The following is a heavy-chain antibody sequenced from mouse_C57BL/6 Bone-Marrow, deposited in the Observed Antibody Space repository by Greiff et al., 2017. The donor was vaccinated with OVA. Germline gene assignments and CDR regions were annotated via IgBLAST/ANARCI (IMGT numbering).Heavy chain of an antibody. J-gene: IGHJ3*01. CDR1: GFSFTSSG. D-gene: IGHD4-1*01. Sequence: VQLVESGPGLVAPAQSLSITCTASGFSFTSSGVDWVRQPPGKGLEWLGVIWGGGSTTYNSALMSRQSISKEYAKSHVFLKMNSLQTDDTAMYYCAKLGRFAYWGQGTPVTDSA. CDR2: IWGGGST. V-gene: IGHV2-9*01. CDR3: AKLGRFAY.